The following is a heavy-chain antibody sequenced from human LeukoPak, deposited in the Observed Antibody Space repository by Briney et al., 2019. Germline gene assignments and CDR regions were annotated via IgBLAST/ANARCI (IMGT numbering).Heavy chain of an antibody. D-gene: IGHD2-8*01. CDR3: ASMRRCTNGVCYKGPSTLYYYCGMDV. CDR1: GGTFSSYA. Sequence: ASVKVSCKASGGTFSSYAISWVRQAPGQGLEWMGGIIPIFGTANYAQKFQGRVTITADESTSTAYMELSSLRSEDTAVYYCASMRRCTNGVCYKGPSTLYYYCGMDVWGQGTTVTVSS. J-gene: IGHJ6*02. CDR2: IIPIFGTA. V-gene: IGHV1-69*13.